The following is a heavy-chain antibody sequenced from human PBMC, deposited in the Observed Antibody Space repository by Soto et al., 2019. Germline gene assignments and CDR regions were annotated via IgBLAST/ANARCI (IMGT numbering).Heavy chain of an antibody. Sequence: SETLSLTCTVSGGSISSSSWSWIRQPPGRGLEWIGYIYNNGRTDYNPSLKSRVTISVDTSKNQFSLKLSSVTAADTAVYYCASLPRGVVVVAATHYYYGMDVWGQGTTVTVSS. CDR3: ASLPRGVVVVAATHYYYGMDV. CDR2: IYNNGRT. D-gene: IGHD2-15*01. CDR1: GGSISSSS. J-gene: IGHJ6*02. V-gene: IGHV4-59*12.